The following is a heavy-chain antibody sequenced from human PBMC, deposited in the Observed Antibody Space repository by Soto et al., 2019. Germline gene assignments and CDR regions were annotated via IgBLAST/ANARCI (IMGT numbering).Heavy chain of an antibody. D-gene: IGHD2-8*01. CDR3: ARDIESVTAKHFFYYYAMDV. CDR2: VSANNGHT. Sequence: SEKVSFKASCFTFINYGLNWVRQAPGQGLEWMGWVSANNGHTNYAQNLQGRVSMTTDTSTSTAYMELRGLTFDDTAVYYCARDIESVTAKHFFYYYAMDVWGQGTTVTVSS. V-gene: IGHV1-18*01. J-gene: IGHJ6*02. CDR1: CFTFINYG.